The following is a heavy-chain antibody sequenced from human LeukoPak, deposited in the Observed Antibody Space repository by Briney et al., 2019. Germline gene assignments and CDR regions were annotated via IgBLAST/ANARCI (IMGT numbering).Heavy chain of an antibody. CDR2: ISYDGSNK. V-gene: IGHV3-30-3*01. Sequence: GGSLRLSCAASGFTFSRYDMHWVRHAPGKGLEWVAVISYDGSNKYYADSVKGRFTISRDNSKNTLYLQMNSLRAEDTAVYYCAREPLSYWGQGTLVTVSS. CDR3: AREPLSY. CDR1: GFTFSRYD. J-gene: IGHJ4*02.